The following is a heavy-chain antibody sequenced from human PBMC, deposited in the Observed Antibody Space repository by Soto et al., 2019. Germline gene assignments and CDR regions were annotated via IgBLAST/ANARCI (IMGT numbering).Heavy chain of an antibody. Sequence: QVQLVQSGAEVKKPGASVKVSCNASGYTFSSYGISWVRQAPGQGLEWMAWISAYNGNTNYAQRLQGRVTLTTDTSTSTEQMQPRSLRSDDTAVYFWERVKSVRGLFPNRAAEYYYNMDVWGRETTVTVSS. J-gene: IGHJ6*02. CDR2: ISAYNGNT. D-gene: IGHD3-10*01. V-gene: IGHV1-18*01. CDR3: ERVKSVRGLFPNRAAEYYYNMDV. CDR1: GYTFSSYG.